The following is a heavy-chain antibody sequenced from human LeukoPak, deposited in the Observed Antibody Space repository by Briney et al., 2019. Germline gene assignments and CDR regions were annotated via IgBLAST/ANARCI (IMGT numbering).Heavy chain of an antibody. D-gene: IGHD3-10*01. CDR1: GFTFSDYY. J-gene: IGHJ4*02. CDR2: ISYDGSNK. Sequence: GGSLRLSCAASGFTFSDYYMSWIRQAPGKGLEWVAVISYDGSNKYYADSVKGRFTISRDNSKNTLYLQMNSLRAEDTAVYYCAKITMVRGDLFDYWGQGTLVTVSS. V-gene: IGHV3-30*18. CDR3: AKITMVRGDLFDY.